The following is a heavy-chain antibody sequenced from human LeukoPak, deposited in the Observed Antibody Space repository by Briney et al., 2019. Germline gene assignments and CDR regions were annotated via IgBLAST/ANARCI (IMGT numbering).Heavy chain of an antibody. CDR3: ARTSPETYSGSSPFDY. D-gene: IGHD1-26*01. CDR1: GFSLSTGGMR. CDR2: IDWDDDK. J-gene: IGHJ4*02. Sequence: SGPALVKPTQTLTLTCTFSGFSLSTGGMRVNWIRQPPGKALEWLARIDWDDDKFYSTSLKARLTISKDTSKNQVVLTMTNMDPVDTATYYCARTSPETYSGSSPFDYWGQGTLVTVSS. V-gene: IGHV2-70*04.